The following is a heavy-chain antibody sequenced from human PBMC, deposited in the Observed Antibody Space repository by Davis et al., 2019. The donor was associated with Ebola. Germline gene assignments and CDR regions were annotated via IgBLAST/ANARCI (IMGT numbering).Heavy chain of an antibody. D-gene: IGHD6-13*01. J-gene: IGHJ4*02. Sequence: SLKISCAASGFTFDDYAMHWVRQAPGKGLEWVSGISWNSGSIRYADSVKGRFTISRDNAKNSLYLQMNSLRAEDTALYYCATGIAAAGPLDYWGQGTLVTVSS. V-gene: IGHV3-9*01. CDR3: ATGIAAAGPLDY. CDR1: GFTFDDYA. CDR2: ISWNSGSI.